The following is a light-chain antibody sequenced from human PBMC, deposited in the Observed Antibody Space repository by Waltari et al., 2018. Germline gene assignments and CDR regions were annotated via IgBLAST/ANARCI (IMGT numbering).Light chain of an antibody. CDR2: KEK. Sequence: SYELTQPPSVAVSPGQTARITCPGDALPQQYANWYQQKAGKDPMLGIYKEKERPSGIPERFSGSSSGTIVTLTISGVQAEDEADYYCQSADSSGAYRVFGGGTKLTVL. CDR3: QSADSSGAYRV. J-gene: IGLJ3*02. CDR1: ALPQQY. V-gene: IGLV3-25*03.